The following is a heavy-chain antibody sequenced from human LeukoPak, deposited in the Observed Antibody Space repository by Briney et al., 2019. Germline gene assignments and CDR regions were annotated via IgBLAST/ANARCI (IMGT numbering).Heavy chain of an antibody. V-gene: IGHV3-48*02. CDR1: GFTFNDYS. D-gene: IGHD5-12*01. CDR2: ISSSSSTV. CDR3: ARDVRWLRFVFDH. J-gene: IGHJ4*02. Sequence: GGYLSRSCAASGFTFNDYSMNRLRQAPGHGLEWVLYISSSSSTVYYADYVKGRFTISRDNAKNSLYLQMNSLRDEDTAVYYCARDVRWLRFVFDHWGQGIPVTVSS.